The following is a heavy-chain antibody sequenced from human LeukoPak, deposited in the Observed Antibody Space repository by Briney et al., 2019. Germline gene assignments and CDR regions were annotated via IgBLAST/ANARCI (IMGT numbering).Heavy chain of an antibody. Sequence: ASETLSLTCTVSGGSINNYYWSWVRQPPGKGLEWIGYIYYSGSTNYNPSLKSRISISVDTSKNQFSLKLSSVTAADTAVYYCARTTEGGYTYNYFYYYYMDVWGKGTTVTISS. CDR2: IYYSGST. CDR3: ARTTEGGYTYNYFYYYYMDV. J-gene: IGHJ6*03. V-gene: IGHV4-59*01. D-gene: IGHD5-18*01. CDR1: GGSINNYY.